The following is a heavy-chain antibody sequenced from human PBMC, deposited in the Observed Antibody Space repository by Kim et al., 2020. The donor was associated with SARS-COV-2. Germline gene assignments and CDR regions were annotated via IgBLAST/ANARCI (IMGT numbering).Heavy chain of an antibody. V-gene: IGHV3-11*06. J-gene: IGHJ3*02. CDR1: GFTFSDYY. D-gene: IGHD2-15*01. Sequence: GGSLRLSCAASGFTFSDYYMSWIRQAPGKGLEWVSYISSSSSYTNYADSVKGRFTISRDNAKNSLYLQMNSLRAEDAAVYYCARETVVVVAATSRTFRAFDIWGQGTMVTVSS. CDR3: ARETVVVVAATSRTFRAFDI. CDR2: ISSSSSYT.